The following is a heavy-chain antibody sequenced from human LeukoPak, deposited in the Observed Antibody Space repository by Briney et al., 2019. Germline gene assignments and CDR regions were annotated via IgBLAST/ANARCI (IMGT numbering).Heavy chain of an antibody. J-gene: IGHJ4*02. D-gene: IGHD2-15*01. CDR1: GYTFTSYG. V-gene: IGHV1-18*01. CDR2: ISAYNGNT. CDR3: ARVCSGGSCVEDGSRGAVIDY. Sequence: GASVKVSCKASGYTFTSYGISWVRQAPGQGLEWMGWISAYNGNTNYAQKLQGRVTMTTDTSISTAYMELSLLRSDDTAVYYCARVCSGGSCVEDGSRGAVIDYWGQGTLVTVSS.